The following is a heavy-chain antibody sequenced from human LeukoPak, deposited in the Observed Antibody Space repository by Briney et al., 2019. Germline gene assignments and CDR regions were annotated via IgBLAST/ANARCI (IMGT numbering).Heavy chain of an antibody. V-gene: IGHV4-39*01. J-gene: IGHJ4*02. Sequence: VKPSETLSLSCTVSGGSISRTTYYWGWIRQPPGKGLEWIGSLYYGGSTYYNPSLKSRVTISVDTSKNQFSLKLRSVTAADTAVYYCARLSVATYYLDYWGQGTLVTVSS. CDR1: GGSISRTTYY. D-gene: IGHD5-12*01. CDR2: LYYGGST. CDR3: ARLSVATYYLDY.